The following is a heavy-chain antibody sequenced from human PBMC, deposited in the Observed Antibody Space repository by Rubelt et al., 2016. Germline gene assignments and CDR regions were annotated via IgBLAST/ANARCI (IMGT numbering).Heavy chain of an antibody. J-gene: IGHJ6*02. CDR2: VYNSEST. CDR1: GGSISSGVYY. CDR3: ARDNGHSYGFDAMDV. Sequence: QVQLQESGPGLVKPSQTLSLTCTVSGGSISSGVYYWSWIRQHPGKGLEWSGYVYNSESTNYNPSFRSRVTIQADTAKNQFSLKMTSVTAADTAGYYCARDNGHSYGFDAMDVWGQGTTVTVSS. V-gene: IGHV4-31*03. D-gene: IGHD5-18*01.